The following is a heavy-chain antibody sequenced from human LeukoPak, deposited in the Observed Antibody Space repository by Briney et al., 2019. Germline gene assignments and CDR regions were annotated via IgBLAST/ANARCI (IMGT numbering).Heavy chain of an antibody. Sequence: SETLSLTCTVSGGSISSYYWSWIRQPPGKGLEWIGYIYYSGSTNYNPSLKSRVTISVDTSKNQFSLKLSSVTAADTAVYCCARDGIAAAGGTAFDYWGQGTLVTVSS. CDR3: ARDGIAAAGGTAFDY. J-gene: IGHJ4*02. V-gene: IGHV4-59*01. CDR2: IYYSGST. D-gene: IGHD6-13*01. CDR1: GGSISSYY.